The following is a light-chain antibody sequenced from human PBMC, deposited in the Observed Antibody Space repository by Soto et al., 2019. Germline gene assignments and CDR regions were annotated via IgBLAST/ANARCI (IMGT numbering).Light chain of an antibody. CDR1: QSIGSY. Sequence: DIQMTQSPSSLTASVGDRVTITCRGSQSIGSYLNWYQKKPGKAPKLLIYAASTLQSGVSSRFSGSGSGTEFTLTISSPQPEDFATYYCQQSYSPPYTFGQGTKLEIK. CDR3: QQSYSPPYT. CDR2: AAS. V-gene: IGKV1-39*01. J-gene: IGKJ2*01.